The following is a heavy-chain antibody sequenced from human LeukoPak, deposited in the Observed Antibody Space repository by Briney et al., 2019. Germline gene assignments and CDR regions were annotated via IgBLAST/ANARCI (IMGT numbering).Heavy chain of an antibody. Sequence: PWASVKVSCKASGYTFTGYYMHWVRQAPGQGLEWMGWINPNSGGTNYAQKFQGRVTMTRDTSISTAYMELSRLRSDDTAVYYCARSGQAMVTFYHYYYYYMDVWGKGTAVTISS. D-gene: IGHD5-18*01. V-gene: IGHV1-2*02. J-gene: IGHJ6*03. CDR3: ARSGQAMVTFYHYYYYYMDV. CDR2: INPNSGGT. CDR1: GYTFTGYY.